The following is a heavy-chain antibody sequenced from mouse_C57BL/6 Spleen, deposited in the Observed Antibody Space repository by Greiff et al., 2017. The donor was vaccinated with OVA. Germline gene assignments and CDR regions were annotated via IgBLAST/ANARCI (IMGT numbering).Heavy chain of an antibody. CDR1: GYAFSSSW. J-gene: IGHJ1*03. CDR3: ARGNTYWYFDV. D-gene: IGHD2-1*01. CDR2: IYPGDGDT. Sequence: VKLMESGPELVKPGASVKISCKASGYAFSSSWMNWVKQRPGKGLEWIGRIYPGDGDTNYNGKFKDKATLTADKSSSTAYMQLSSLTSEDSAVYFCARGNTYWYFDVWGTGTTVTVSS. V-gene: IGHV1-82*01.